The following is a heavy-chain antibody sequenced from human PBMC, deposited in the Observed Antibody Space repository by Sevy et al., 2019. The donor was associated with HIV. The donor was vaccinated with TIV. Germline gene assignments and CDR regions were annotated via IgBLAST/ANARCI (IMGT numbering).Heavy chain of an antibody. J-gene: IGHJ4*02. CDR2: IYRSGST. Sequence: SETLSVTCAVSGGSISSSNWWSWVRQPPGKGLEWIGEIYRSGSTNYNPSLKSRVTISVDKSKNQFSLKLSSVTAADTAVYYCARDKDTAMGRFHYWGQGTLVTVSS. CDR1: GGSISSSNW. CDR3: ARDKDTAMGRFHY. D-gene: IGHD5-18*01. V-gene: IGHV4-4*02.